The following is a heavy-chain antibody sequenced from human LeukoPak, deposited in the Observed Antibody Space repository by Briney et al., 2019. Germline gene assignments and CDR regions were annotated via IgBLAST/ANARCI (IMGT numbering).Heavy chain of an antibody. Sequence: PGGSLRLSCAASGFTFSSYGMHWVRQAPGKGLEWVAVIWYDGSNKYYADSVKGRFTISRDNSKNTLYLQMNSLRAEDTAVYYCARDGFYTGHSSGWYGAFDIWGQGTMVTVSS. J-gene: IGHJ3*02. D-gene: IGHD6-19*01. CDR2: IWYDGSNK. CDR3: ARDGFYTGHSSGWYGAFDI. V-gene: IGHV3-33*01. CDR1: GFTFSSYG.